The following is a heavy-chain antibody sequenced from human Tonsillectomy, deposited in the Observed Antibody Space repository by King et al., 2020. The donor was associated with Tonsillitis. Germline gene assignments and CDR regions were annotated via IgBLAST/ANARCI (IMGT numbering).Heavy chain of an antibody. D-gene: IGHD6-6*01. CDR3: AGGGIAARWYNWFDP. CDR2: IYYCGST. J-gene: IGHJ5*02. CDR1: CGSLSSSSDY. Sequence: QLQESGPGLVKPSETLSLTCTVSCGSLSSSSDYWGWIRQPPGKGLEWIGSIYYCGSTYYNPSLKSRVTISVDTSKNQFSLKLSSVTAADTAVYYCAGGGIAARWYNWFDPWGQGTLVTVSS. V-gene: IGHV4-39*01.